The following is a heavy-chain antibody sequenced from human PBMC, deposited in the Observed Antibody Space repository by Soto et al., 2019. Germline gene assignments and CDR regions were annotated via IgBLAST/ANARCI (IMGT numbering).Heavy chain of an antibody. CDR3: ATASGVDYDFWSGYSRGYYYYGMDV. V-gene: IGHV4-4*02. Sequence: SETLSLTCAVSGGSISSSNWWSWVRQPPGKGLEWIGEIYHSGSTNYNPSLKSRVTISVDKSKNQFSLKLSSVTAADTAVYYCATASGVDYDFWSGYSRGYYYYGMDVWGQGTTVTVSS. CDR2: IYHSGST. CDR1: GGSISSSNW. D-gene: IGHD3-3*01. J-gene: IGHJ6*02.